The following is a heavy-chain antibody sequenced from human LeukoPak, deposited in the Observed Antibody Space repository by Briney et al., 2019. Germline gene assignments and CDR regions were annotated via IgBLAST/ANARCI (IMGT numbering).Heavy chain of an antibody. Sequence: GGSLRLSCAASTFTFTNAWMSWVRQAPGKGLEWVGRIKSRTDGGTTDYAAPVKDRFTISRDDSQNTLYLQMNSLKTEDTAVYYCTTEGHYGSGSYFYWGQGTLVTVSS. J-gene: IGHJ4*02. CDR1: TFTFTNAW. V-gene: IGHV3-15*01. D-gene: IGHD3-10*01. CDR3: TTEGHYGSGSYFY. CDR2: IKSRTDGGTT.